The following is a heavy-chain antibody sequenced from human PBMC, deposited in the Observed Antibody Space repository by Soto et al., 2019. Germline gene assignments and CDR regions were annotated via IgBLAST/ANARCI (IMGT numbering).Heavy chain of an antibody. CDR1: GFTFSTYG. D-gene: IGHD5-18*01. V-gene: IGHV3-33*01. Sequence: QVQLVESGGGVVQPGKSLRLSCAASGFTFSTYGMHWVRQAPGKGLEWVAVIWYDGSNKYYADSVEGRFTVSRDNSNNTVSLQMNSLRAEDTALYYCARDRREKTAMGEQVDLGGLGTLVTVSS. J-gene: IGHJ4*02. CDR3: ARDRREKTAMGEQVDL. CDR2: IWYDGSNK.